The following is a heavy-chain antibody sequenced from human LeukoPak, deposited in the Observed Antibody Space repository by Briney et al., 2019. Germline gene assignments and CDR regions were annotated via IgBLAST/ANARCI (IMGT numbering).Heavy chain of an antibody. V-gene: IGHV1-69*05. J-gene: IGHJ5*02. Sequence: GASVKVSCKASGGTFSSYAISWVRQAPGQGLEWMGGIIPIFGTANYAQKFQGRVTITRDMSTSTAYMELSSLRSEDTAVYYCAAVVGPRSPNSRFDPWGQGTLVTVSS. CDR1: GGTFSSYA. CDR3: AAVVGPRSPNSRFDP. CDR2: IIPIFGTA. D-gene: IGHD4-23*01.